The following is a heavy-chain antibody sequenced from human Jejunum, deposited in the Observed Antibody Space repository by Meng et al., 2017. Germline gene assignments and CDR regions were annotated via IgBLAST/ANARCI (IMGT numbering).Heavy chain of an antibody. CDR3: ATNRGPSNYFFDY. Sequence: VQLQHPRPGLVMPSDTPAPTCTVSGGSMSNNFWSWIRQPPGGRLEWIGYIHSSGRATYNPSLNSRVTISVDTSKYHFSLRLSSVTAADTAVYYCATNRGPSNYFFDYWGQGTLVTVSS. CDR2: IHSSGRA. V-gene: IGHV4-59*01. J-gene: IGHJ4*01. D-gene: IGHD2/OR15-2a*01. CDR1: GGSMSNNF.